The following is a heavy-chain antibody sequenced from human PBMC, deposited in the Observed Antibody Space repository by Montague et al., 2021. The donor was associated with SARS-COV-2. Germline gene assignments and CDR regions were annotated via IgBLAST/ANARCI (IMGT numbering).Heavy chain of an antibody. D-gene: IGHD3-3*01. V-gene: IGHV4-38-2*02. CDR1: GFSISSGYY. CDR2: RYQNGAT. CDR3: ARSGVGIFDFSYFDS. J-gene: IGHJ4*02. Sequence: SETLSLTCSVSGFSISSGYYWGWIRQTPGKGLEWIGSRYQNGATYYSPSLKRPVTILLVTPKNQFSLSLTSVTAADTAVYYCARSGVGIFDFSYFDSWGQGSLVIVSS.